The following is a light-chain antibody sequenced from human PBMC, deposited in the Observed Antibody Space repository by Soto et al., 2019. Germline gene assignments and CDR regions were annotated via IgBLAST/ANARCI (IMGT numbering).Light chain of an antibody. CDR3: QQLNVNLL. CDR1: QDIASY. J-gene: IGKJ2*01. V-gene: IGKV1-9*01. Sequence: IQLTQSPSSLSASIGDRVTITCRASQDIASYLAWYQQKPGNAPKLLIYAASTLHSGVPSRFSGSGSGTDFTLTISSLQPEDFVIYYCQQLNVNLLFGQGTKLEIK. CDR2: AAS.